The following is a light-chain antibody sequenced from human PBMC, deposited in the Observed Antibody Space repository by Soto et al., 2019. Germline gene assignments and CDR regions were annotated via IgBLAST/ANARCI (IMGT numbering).Light chain of an antibody. Sequence: DIQITHSPSSLSASVVERVTITFQASHDITNFLNWYQQKPGKAPKLLIYDVSKLETGVPSRFSGSGSGTDFTLTISSLQPEDIATYFCQKYDDLPINFGQGTRLEIK. CDR2: DVS. CDR1: HDITNF. V-gene: IGKV1-33*01. J-gene: IGKJ5*01. CDR3: QKYDDLPIN.